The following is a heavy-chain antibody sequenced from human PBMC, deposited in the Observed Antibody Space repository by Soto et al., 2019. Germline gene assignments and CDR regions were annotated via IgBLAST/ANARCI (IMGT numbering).Heavy chain of an antibody. CDR2: IYHSGST. CDR3: ARVRWDAFDI. Sequence: SETLSLTCAVSGYSISSGYYWGRIRQPPGKGLEWIGSIYHSGSTYYNPSLKSRVTISVDTSKNQFSLKLSSVTAADTAVYYCARVRWDAFDIWGQGTMVTVSS. CDR1: GYSISSGYY. J-gene: IGHJ3*02. V-gene: IGHV4-38-2*01.